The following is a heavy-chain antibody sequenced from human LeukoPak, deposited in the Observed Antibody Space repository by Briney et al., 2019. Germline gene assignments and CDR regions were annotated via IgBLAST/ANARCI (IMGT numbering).Heavy chain of an antibody. Sequence: PGGSLRLSCAASGFTFSSYAMTWVRQAPGKGLEWVSTIRGSDDSTYYADSVKGRFTISRDNSKNTLYLQMNGLRAEDTAIYYCAKDTGPAAGITADYWGQGTLVTVSS. CDR1: GFTFSSYA. V-gene: IGHV3-23*01. D-gene: IGHD6-13*01. J-gene: IGHJ4*02. CDR2: IRGSDDST. CDR3: AKDTGPAAGITADY.